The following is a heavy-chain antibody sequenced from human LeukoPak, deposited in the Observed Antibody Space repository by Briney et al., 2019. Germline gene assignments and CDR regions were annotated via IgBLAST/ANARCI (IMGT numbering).Heavy chain of an antibody. CDR2: IYYSGST. D-gene: IGHD3-22*01. Sequence: PSETLSLTCTVSGGSISSYYWSWIRQPPGKGLEWIGYIYYSGSTNHNPSLKSRVTISVDTSKNQFSLKLSSVTAADTAVYYCARDYYDSSGYNYFDYWGQGTLVTVSS. V-gene: IGHV4-59*01. CDR3: ARDYYDSSGYNYFDY. J-gene: IGHJ4*02. CDR1: GGSISSYY.